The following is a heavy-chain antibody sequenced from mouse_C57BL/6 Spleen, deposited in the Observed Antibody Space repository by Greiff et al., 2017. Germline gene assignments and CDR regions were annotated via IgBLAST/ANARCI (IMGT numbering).Heavy chain of an antibody. J-gene: IGHJ1*03. CDR2: IHPNSGST. D-gene: IGHD1-1*01. CDR1: GYTFTSYW. Sequence: QVQLQQPGAELVKPGASVKLSCKASGYTFTSYWMHWVKQRPGQGLEWIGMIHPNSGSTNYNEKFKSKATLTVDKSSSTAYMQLSSLTSEDSAVYYCAITTVVEGWYFDVWGTGTTVTVSS. CDR3: AITTVVEGWYFDV. V-gene: IGHV1-64*01.